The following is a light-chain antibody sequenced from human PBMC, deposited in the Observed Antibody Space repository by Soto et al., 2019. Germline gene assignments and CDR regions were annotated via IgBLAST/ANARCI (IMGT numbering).Light chain of an antibody. CDR2: DAS. Sequence: DIQMTHSPSTLSASVGDRVTITCRASQSISSWLAWYQQKLGKAPKLLIYDASSLESGVPSRFSGSGSGTEFTLTISRLQPDDFATYYCQHYNRYSRTFGQGTKGEIK. J-gene: IGKJ1*01. CDR3: QHYNRYSRT. V-gene: IGKV1-5*01. CDR1: QSISSW.